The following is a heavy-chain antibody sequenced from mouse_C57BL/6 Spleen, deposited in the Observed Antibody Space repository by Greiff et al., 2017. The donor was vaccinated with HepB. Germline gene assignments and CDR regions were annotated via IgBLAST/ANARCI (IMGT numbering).Heavy chain of an antibody. CDR2: ISSGSSTI. D-gene: IGHD2-4*01. CDR1: GFTFSDYG. J-gene: IGHJ3*01. CDR3: ATDDYAWFAY. V-gene: IGHV5-17*01. Sequence: EVKVVESGGGLVKPGGSLKLSCAASGFTFSDYGMHWVRQAPEKGLEWVAYISSGSSTIYYADTVKGRFTISRDNAKNTLFLQMTSLRSEDTAMYYCATDDYAWFAYWGQGTLVTVSA.